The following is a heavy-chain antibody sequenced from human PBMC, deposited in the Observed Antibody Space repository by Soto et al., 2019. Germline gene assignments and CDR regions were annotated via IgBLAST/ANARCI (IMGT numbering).Heavy chain of an antibody. CDR1: GGTFSSYT. D-gene: IGHD2-2*01. V-gene: IGHV1-69*02. CDR3: ARGGGCCSSTSCYKYYYYYMDV. CDR2: IIPILGIA. J-gene: IGHJ6*03. Sequence: QVQLVQSGAEVKKPGSSVKVSCKASGGTFSSYTISWVRQAPGQGLEWMGRIIPILGIANYAQKFQGRVTITADKSTSTAYMELSSLRSEDTAVYYCARGGGCCSSTSCYKYYYYYMDVWGKGTTVTVSS.